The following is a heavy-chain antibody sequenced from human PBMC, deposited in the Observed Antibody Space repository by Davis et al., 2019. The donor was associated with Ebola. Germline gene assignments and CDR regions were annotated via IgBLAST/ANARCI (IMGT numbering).Heavy chain of an antibody. D-gene: IGHD6-19*01. V-gene: IGHV4-34*01. CDR3: ARGRAVAGTWRGRWSY. Sequence: SETLSLTCAVYGGSFSGYYWSWIRQPPGKGLEWIGEINHSGSTNYNPSLKSRVTISVDTSKNQFSLKLSSVTAADTAVYYCARGRAVAGTWRGRWSYWGQGTLVTVSS. CDR2: INHSGST. J-gene: IGHJ4*02. CDR1: GGSFSGYY.